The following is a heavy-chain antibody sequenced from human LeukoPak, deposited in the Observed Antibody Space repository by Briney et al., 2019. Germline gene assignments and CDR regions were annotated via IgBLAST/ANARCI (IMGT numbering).Heavy chain of an antibody. J-gene: IGHJ4*02. CDR2: ISGSGGST. CDR1: GFTFSSYA. Sequence: PGRSLRLSCAASGFTFSSYAMSWVRQAPGKGLEWVSAISGSGGSTYYADSVKGRFTISRDNSKNTLYLQMNSLRAEDTAVYYCANIPIPLGYCSSTSCRPYYFDYWGQGTLVTVSS. CDR3: ANIPIPLGYCSSTSCRPYYFDY. D-gene: IGHD2-2*01. V-gene: IGHV3-23*01.